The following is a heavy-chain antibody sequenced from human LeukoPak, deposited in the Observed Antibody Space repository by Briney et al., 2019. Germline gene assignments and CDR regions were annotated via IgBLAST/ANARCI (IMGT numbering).Heavy chain of an antibody. CDR3: ARVMFGSYIDY. CDR1: GYTFTGYY. CDR2: ISPNSGGT. V-gene: IGHV1-2*02. D-gene: IGHD3-16*01. Sequence: ASVTVSCKASGYTFTGYYMHWVRQAPGQGLEWMGWISPNSGGTNYAQKFQGRVTMTRDTSISTAYMELSRLRSDDTAVYYCARVMFGSYIDYWGQGTLVTVSS. J-gene: IGHJ4*02.